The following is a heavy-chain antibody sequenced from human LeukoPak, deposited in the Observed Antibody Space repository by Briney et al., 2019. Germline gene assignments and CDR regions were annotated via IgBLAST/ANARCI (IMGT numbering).Heavy chain of an antibody. CDR2: ISYDGSNK. J-gene: IGHJ4*02. CDR3: AKDLSPLAPGSSH. CDR1: GFTFSSYA. D-gene: IGHD2-21*01. Sequence: GGSLRLSCAASGFTFSSYAMHWVRQAPGKGLEWVAVISYDGSNKYYADSVKGRFTISRDNSKNTLYLQMNSLRAEDTAVYYCAKDLSPLAPGSSHWGQGTLVTVSS. V-gene: IGHV3-30-3*01.